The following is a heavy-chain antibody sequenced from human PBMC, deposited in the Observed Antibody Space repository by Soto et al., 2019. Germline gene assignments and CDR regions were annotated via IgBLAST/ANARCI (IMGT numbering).Heavy chain of an antibody. V-gene: IGHV3-11*01. D-gene: IGHD2-15*01. J-gene: IGHJ4*02. CDR1: GFTFSDYY. CDR2: ISSSGSTI. CDR3: ARYRNRYCSGGSCYKAYYFDY. Sequence: GGSLRLSCAASGFTFSDYYMSWLRQAPGKGLEWVSYISSSGSTIYYADTVKGRFTISRDNAKKSLYLQMKSLRAEDMAVYYCARYRNRYCSGGSCYKAYYFDYWGQGTLVTVSS.